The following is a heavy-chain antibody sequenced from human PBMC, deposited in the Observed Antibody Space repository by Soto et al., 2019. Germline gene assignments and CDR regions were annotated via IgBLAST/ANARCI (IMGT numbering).Heavy chain of an antibody. CDR1: GGSISSSSYY. Sequence: QLQLQESGPGLVKPSETLSLTCTVSGGSISSSSYYWGWIRQPPGKGLEWIGSIYYSGSTYYNPSHKSRVTISVDTSKNQFSLKLSSVTAADTAVYYCARRFHYYGSGKYGMDVWGQGTTVTVSS. CDR3: ARRFHYYGSGKYGMDV. J-gene: IGHJ6*02. V-gene: IGHV4-39*01. D-gene: IGHD3-10*01. CDR2: IYYSGST.